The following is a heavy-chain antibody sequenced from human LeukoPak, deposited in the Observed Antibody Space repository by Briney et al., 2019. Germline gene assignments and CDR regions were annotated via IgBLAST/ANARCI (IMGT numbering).Heavy chain of an antibody. Sequence: GASVKVSCKASGYTCSDYFIHWVRQAPGRALEWMGRINPYSGGAYYEPNFQGRVTMTRDTSISTAYMEVNSLRSDDTDVYYCARDLSSTSNWELDSWGQGTLVTVSS. CDR1: GYTCSDYF. CDR3: ARDLSSTSNWELDS. V-gene: IGHV1-2*05. CDR2: INPYSGGA. J-gene: IGHJ4*02. D-gene: IGHD7-27*01.